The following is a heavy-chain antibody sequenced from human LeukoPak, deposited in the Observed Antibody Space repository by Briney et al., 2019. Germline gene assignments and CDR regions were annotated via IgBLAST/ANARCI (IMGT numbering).Heavy chain of an antibody. J-gene: IGHJ4*02. V-gene: IGHV3-23*01. CDR1: GFSFSNFA. Sequence: GESLRLSCAATGFSFSNFAMSWLRQAPGKGLECVAGISDSGGRTNYLDSVKGRITISRDNSKNTLYLQINSVRAEDTALYYCARALGYRSGGNCYIFDHWGQGNLVTVSS. CDR3: ARALGYRSGGNCYIFDH. CDR2: ISDSGGRT. D-gene: IGHD2-15*01.